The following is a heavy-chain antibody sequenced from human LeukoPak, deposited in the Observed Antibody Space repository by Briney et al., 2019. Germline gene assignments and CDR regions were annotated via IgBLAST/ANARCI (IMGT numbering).Heavy chain of an antibody. CDR3: ARDPPRYDSSGYTDY. CDR1: GFTFSDYY. Sequence: GGSLRLSCTASGFTFSDYYMSWIRQVPGKGLEWLSYLTSSGTTKYYADSVKGRFTISRDNSKNTLYLQTNSLRAEDTAVYYCARDPPRYDSSGYTDYWGQGTLVTVSS. J-gene: IGHJ4*02. D-gene: IGHD3-22*01. CDR2: LTSSGTTK. V-gene: IGHV3-11*04.